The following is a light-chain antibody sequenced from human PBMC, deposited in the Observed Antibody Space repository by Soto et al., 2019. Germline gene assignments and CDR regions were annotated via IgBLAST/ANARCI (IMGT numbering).Light chain of an antibody. CDR2: AAS. J-gene: IGKJ5*01. CDR1: QTSSSY. CDR3: QQSYNTPS. Sequence: DIQMTQSPSSLSASVGDRVTITCRASQTSSSYLNWYQQKPGKAPNLLIYAASSLRSGVPSKFSGSGSGTDFTLTISSLQPEDAATYYCQQSYNTPSFGQGTRLEI. V-gene: IGKV1-39*01.